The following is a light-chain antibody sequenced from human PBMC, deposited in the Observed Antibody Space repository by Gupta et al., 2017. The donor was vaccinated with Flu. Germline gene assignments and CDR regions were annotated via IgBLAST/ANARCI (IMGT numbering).Light chain of an antibody. Sequence: QSALTQPASVSGSPGQSITISCTGTTSDVGGYNSVSWYQQRPGTAPNLMIYDVSNRPSGMSNRFSGSKSGTTASLTISGLPAEDEADYYCSSYTSGSTLVVAFGGGTKLTVL. CDR2: DVS. J-gene: IGLJ2*01. V-gene: IGLV2-14*01. CDR3: SSYTSGSTLVVA. CDR1: TSDVGGYNS.